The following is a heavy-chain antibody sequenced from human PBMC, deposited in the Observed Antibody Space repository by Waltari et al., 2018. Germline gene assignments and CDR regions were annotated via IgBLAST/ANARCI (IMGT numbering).Heavy chain of an antibody. V-gene: IGHV4-59*01. CDR1: AASISSYY. D-gene: IGHD3-10*01. J-gene: IGHJ4*02. CDR2: IYFSGST. CDR3: ARGDTSNWFASYFDF. Sequence: QVRLQESGPGLVKPSETLSLTCTVSAASISSYYWSWIRQPPGKGLEWIAYIYFSGSTSYNPSRKSRVAISGDTSKKQCSLRLSSVTAADTAVYYCARGDTSNWFASYFDFWGQGILVSVSS.